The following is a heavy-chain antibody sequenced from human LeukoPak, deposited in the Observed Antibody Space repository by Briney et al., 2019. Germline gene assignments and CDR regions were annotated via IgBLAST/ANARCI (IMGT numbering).Heavy chain of an antibody. V-gene: IGHV3-23*01. J-gene: IGHJ4*02. CDR1: GFTFSSYA. CDR3: AKLYYYDSSGYYYFDY. Sequence: GGSLRLSCAASGFTFSSYAMSWVRQAPGKGLEWVPAISGSGGSTYYADSVKGRFTISRDNSKNTLYLQMNSLRAEDTAVYYCAKLYYYDSSGYYYFDYWGQGTLVTVSS. D-gene: IGHD3-22*01. CDR2: ISGSGGST.